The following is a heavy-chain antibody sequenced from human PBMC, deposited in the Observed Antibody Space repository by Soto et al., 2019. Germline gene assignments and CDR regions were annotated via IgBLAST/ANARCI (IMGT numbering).Heavy chain of an antibody. Sequence: PGGSLRLSCAASGFTFSSYGMHWVRQAPGKGLEWVAVISYDGSNKYYADSVKGRFTISRDNSKNTLYLQMNSLRAEDTAVYYCAKDVDYYYGMAVWGQGTTVTVSS. D-gene: IGHD2-15*01. CDR1: GFTFSSYG. CDR3: AKDVDYYYGMAV. CDR2: ISYDGSNK. V-gene: IGHV3-30*18. J-gene: IGHJ6*02.